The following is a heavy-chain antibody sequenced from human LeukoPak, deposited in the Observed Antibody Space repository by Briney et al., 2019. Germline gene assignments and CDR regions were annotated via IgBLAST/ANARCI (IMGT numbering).Heavy chain of an antibody. V-gene: IGHV3-30*18. CDR3: VNQINGWVY. CDR1: GFTFSSYG. Sequence: GGSLRLSCAASGFTFSSYGMHWVRQAPGKGLGWVAVISYDGSNKYYADSVKGRFTISRDNSKNTLYLQMSSLNPEDTAVYYCVNQINGWVYWGQGTLVTVSS. J-gene: IGHJ4*02. CDR2: ISYDGSNK. D-gene: IGHD6-19*01.